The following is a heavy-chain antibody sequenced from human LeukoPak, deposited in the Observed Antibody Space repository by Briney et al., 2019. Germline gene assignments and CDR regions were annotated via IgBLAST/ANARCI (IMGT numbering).Heavy chain of an antibody. J-gene: IGHJ4*02. CDR1: GFTFSSYS. Sequence: GSLRLSCAASGFTFSSYSMNWVRQAPGKGLEWVSAISGSGGSTYYADSVKGRFTISRDNSKNTLYLQMNSLRAEDTAVYYCAISYGGNRYFDYWGQGTLVTVSS. V-gene: IGHV3-23*01. D-gene: IGHD4-23*01. CDR3: AISYGGNRYFDY. CDR2: ISGSGGST.